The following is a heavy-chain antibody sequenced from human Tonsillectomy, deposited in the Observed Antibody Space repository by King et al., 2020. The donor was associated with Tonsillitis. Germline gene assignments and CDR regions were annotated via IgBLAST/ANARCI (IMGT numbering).Heavy chain of an antibody. CDR2: IYSSGST. J-gene: IGHJ4*02. CDR1: GGSIRSHY. V-gene: IGHV4-59*08. CDR3: ARLLPEYSRSAGCFDY. Sequence: LQLQESGPGLAKPSETLSLTCTVSGGSIRSHYWSWIRQPPGKGLEWIGYIYSSGSTNYNPSLKSRVTISVDTSKNQFSLKLSSVTAADTAVYYCARLLPEYSRSAGCFDYWGQGTLVTVSS. D-gene: IGHD6-6*01.